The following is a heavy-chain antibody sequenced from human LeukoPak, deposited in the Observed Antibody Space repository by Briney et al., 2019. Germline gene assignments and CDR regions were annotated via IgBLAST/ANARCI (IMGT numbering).Heavy chain of an antibody. J-gene: IGHJ3*02. CDR2: IIPILGIA. D-gene: IGHD4-23*01. CDR3: AKGDYGGNSHTFDI. Sequence: ASVKVSCKASGGTFSSYAISWVRQAPGQGLEWMGRIIPILGIANYAQKFQGRVTITTDESTSTAYMELSSLRSEDTAVYFCAKGDYGGNSHTFDIWGQGTLVTVSS. CDR1: GGTFSSYA. V-gene: IGHV1-69*04.